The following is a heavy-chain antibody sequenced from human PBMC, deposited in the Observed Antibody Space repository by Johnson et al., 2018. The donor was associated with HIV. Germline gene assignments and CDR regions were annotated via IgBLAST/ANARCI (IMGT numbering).Heavy chain of an antibody. Sequence: QVQLVESGGGVVQPGRSLRLSCAASGFTFSSCAMHWVRQAPGKGLEWVAVISYDGSNKYYADSVKGRFTISRDNAKNTLYLHMNSLRAEDTTVYYCAREVDGFDIWGQGTMVTVSS. CDR1: GFTFSSCA. V-gene: IGHV3-30-3*01. CDR2: ISYDGSNK. J-gene: IGHJ3*02. CDR3: AREVDGFDI.